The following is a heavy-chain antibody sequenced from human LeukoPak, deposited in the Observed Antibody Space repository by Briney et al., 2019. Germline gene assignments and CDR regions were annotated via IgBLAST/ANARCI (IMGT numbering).Heavy chain of an antibody. CDR3: ARRIAAAAAPYYFDY. D-gene: IGHD6-13*01. Sequence: GGSLRLSCAASGFTVSSNYMSWVRQAPGKGLEWVSVIYSGGSTYYADSVKGRFTISRDNSKNTLYLQMNSLRAEDTAVYYCARRIAAAAAPYYFDYWGQGTLVTVSS. V-gene: IGHV3-53*01. CDR1: GFTVSSNY. CDR2: IYSGGST. J-gene: IGHJ4*02.